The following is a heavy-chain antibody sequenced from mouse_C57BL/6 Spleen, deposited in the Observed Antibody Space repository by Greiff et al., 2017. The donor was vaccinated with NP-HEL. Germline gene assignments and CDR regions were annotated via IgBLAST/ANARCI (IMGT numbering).Heavy chain of an antibody. J-gene: IGHJ1*03. Sequence: EVQLVESGGGLVQPGGSLSLSCAASGFTFTDYYMSWVRQPPGKALEWLGFIRNKANGYTTEYSASVKGRFTISRDNSQSILYLQMNALRAEDSATYYCARYIDHYGSSRYFDVWGTGTTVTVSS. V-gene: IGHV7-3*01. CDR2: IRNKANGYTT. CDR3: ARYIDHYGSSRYFDV. D-gene: IGHD1-1*01. CDR1: GFTFTDYY.